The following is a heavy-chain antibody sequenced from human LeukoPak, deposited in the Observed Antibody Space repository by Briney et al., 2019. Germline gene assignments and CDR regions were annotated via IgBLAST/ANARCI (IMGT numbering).Heavy chain of an antibody. V-gene: IGHV3-30-3*01. CDR3: ARERATATYYYYYHGMDV. Sequence: GGSLRLSCAASGFTFSSYAMHWVRQAPGKGLEWVAVISYDGSNKYYADSVKGRFTISRDNSKNTLYLQMNSLRAEDTAVYYCARERATATYYYYYHGMDVWGQGTTVTVSS. CDR1: GFTFSSYA. D-gene: IGHD2-21*02. J-gene: IGHJ6*02. CDR2: ISYDGSNK.